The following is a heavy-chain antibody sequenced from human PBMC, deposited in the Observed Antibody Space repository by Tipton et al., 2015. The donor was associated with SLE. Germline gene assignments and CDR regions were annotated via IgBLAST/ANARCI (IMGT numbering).Heavy chain of an antibody. CDR3: ARGSDGEYVRYFDV. J-gene: IGHJ2*01. V-gene: IGHV4-4*07. D-gene: IGHD4-17*01. CDR2: IYSSGDR. Sequence: LRLSCTVSCGSICFDYWSWIRQSAGRGLEWIGRIYSSGDRDYNPSLRSRVTMSIDASQNRVSLRLKSVSAADTAVYYCARGSDGEYVRYFDVWGPGTLVTVSS. CDR1: CGSICFDY.